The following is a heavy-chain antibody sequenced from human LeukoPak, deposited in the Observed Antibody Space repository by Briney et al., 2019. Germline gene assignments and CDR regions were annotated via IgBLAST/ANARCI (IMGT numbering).Heavy chain of an antibody. Sequence: ASVKVSCXASGYTFTGYYMHWVRQAPGQGLEWMGWINPNSGGTNYAQKFQGRVTMTRDTSISTAYMELSRLRSDDTAVYYCARRIGSYGIDAFDIWGQGTMVTVSS. V-gene: IGHV1-2*02. D-gene: IGHD1-26*01. CDR3: ARRIGSYGIDAFDI. J-gene: IGHJ3*02. CDR2: INPNSGGT. CDR1: GYTFTGYY.